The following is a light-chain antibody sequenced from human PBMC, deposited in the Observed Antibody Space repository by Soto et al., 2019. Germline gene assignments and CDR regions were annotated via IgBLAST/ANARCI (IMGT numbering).Light chain of an antibody. Sequence: QTVVTQPPSASGSPGQSVTISCTGTSSDVGGYNYVSWYQQHPGKAPKLMIYEVSKRPSGVPDSFSGSKSGNTASLTVSGLQAEDEADYYCSSYAGSNNVVFGGGTKLTVL. CDR1: SSDVGGYNY. V-gene: IGLV2-8*01. CDR2: EVS. CDR3: SSYAGSNNVV. J-gene: IGLJ2*01.